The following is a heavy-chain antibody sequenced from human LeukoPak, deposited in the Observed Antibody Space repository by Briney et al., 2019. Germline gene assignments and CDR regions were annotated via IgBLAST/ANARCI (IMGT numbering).Heavy chain of an antibody. V-gene: IGHV3-23*01. CDR2: ISGSGGST. Sequence: XGSLRLSCAASGFTFSSYAMSWVRQAPGKGLEWVSAISGSGGSTYYADSVKGRFTISRDNSKNTLYLQMNSLRAEDTAVYYCAKEHIVVVVAATGGDYWGQGTLVTVSS. CDR1: GFTFSSYA. CDR3: AKEHIVVVVAATGGDY. D-gene: IGHD2-15*01. J-gene: IGHJ4*02.